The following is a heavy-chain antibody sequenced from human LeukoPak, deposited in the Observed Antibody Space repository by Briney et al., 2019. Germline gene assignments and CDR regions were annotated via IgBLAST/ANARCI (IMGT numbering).Heavy chain of an antibody. Sequence: GGSLRLSCAASGFTFDDYGMTWVRQAPGKGLEWVSGINWNGGSTGYADSVKGRFTISRDNAKNSLYLQMNSLRAEDTALYYCAKDKLAMVRGVITTGFDYWGQGTLVTVSS. D-gene: IGHD3-10*01. CDR1: GFTFDDYG. CDR3: AKDKLAMVRGVITTGFDY. J-gene: IGHJ4*02. V-gene: IGHV3-20*04. CDR2: INWNGGST.